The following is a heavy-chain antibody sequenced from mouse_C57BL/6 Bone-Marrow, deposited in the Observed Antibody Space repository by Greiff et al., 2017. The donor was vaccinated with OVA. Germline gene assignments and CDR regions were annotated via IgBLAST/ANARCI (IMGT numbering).Heavy chain of an antibody. CDR3: ASPSYGYEGDLTY. V-gene: IGHV1-81*01. CDR2: IYPRSGNT. Sequence: QVQLQQSGAELARPGASVKLSCTASGFTFTRYGISWVKQRTGQGLEWIGEIYPRSGNTYYNEKFQGKATLTADTSSSTAYMELRSLTSEDSAVNFGASPSYGYEGDLTYWGQGKRVTVSA. J-gene: IGHJ3*01. D-gene: IGHD2-2*01. CDR1: GFTFTRYG.